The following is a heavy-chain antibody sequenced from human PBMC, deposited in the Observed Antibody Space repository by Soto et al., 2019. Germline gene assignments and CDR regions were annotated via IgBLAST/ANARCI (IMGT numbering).Heavy chain of an antibody. CDR3: AAGPYYDFWSGYYFADDY. Sequence: GGSLRLSCAASGFTFSSYWMSWVRQAPGKGLEWVANIKQDGSEKYYVDSVKGRFTISRDNAKNSLYLQMNSLRAEDTAVYYCAAGPYYDFWSGYYFADDYWGQGTLVTVSS. J-gene: IGHJ4*02. CDR2: IKQDGSEK. V-gene: IGHV3-7*05. D-gene: IGHD3-3*01. CDR1: GFTFSSYW.